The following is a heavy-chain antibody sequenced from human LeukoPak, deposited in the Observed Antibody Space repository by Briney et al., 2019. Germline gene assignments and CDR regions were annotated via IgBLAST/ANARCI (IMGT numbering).Heavy chain of an antibody. CDR2: SSSSGSTI. Sequence: GGSLRLSSAASGFTLSDYYMSWIRQAPGKGLEWVSYSSSSGSTIYYADSVKGRFAISRDNAKNSLYLQMNSLRAEDTAVYYCARRRDFIDYWGQGTLVTVSS. CDR3: ARRRDFIDY. V-gene: IGHV3-11*01. CDR1: GFTLSDYY. D-gene: IGHD3/OR15-3a*01. J-gene: IGHJ4*02.